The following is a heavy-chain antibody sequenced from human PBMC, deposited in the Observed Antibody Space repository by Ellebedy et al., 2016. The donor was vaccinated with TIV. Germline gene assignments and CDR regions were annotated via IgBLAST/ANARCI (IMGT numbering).Heavy chain of an antibody. CDR3: ARVAITSAVGGGYFDL. V-gene: IGHV4-59*01. CDR2: IYYSGTT. D-gene: IGHD3-16*01. J-gene: IGHJ2*01. Sequence: MPSETLSLTCTVSGGSITNYYWNWIRQPPGKGLEWIASIYYSGTTNYNPSLKIGVTISVDTSKNQISLTLMSSVSAADTAVYYCARVAITSAVGGGYFDLWGRGTLVTVSS. CDR1: GGSITNYY.